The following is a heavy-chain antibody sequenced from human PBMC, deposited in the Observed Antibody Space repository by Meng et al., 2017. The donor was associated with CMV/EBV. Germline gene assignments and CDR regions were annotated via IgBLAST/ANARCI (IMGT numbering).Heavy chain of an antibody. CDR2: IRSKANSYAT. CDR3: ARDRAAPGWFDP. D-gene: IGHD6-13*01. J-gene: IGHJ5*02. V-gene: IGHV3-73*01. CDR1: GFTFSGSA. Sequence: GESLKISCAASGFTFSGSAMHWVRQASGKGLEWVGRIRSKANSYATAYAASVKGRFTISRDDSKNTAYLQMNSLRAEDTAVYYCARDRAAPGWFDPWGQGTLVTVSS.